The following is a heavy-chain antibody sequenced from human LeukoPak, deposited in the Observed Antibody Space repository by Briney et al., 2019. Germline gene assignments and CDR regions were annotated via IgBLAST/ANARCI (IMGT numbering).Heavy chain of an antibody. CDR1: GFTFSNYD. D-gene: IGHD5-18*01. J-gene: IGHJ4*02. V-gene: IGHV3-13*01. CDR3: ARGRYTYATGSSPFDY. CDR2: IVTAGDT. Sequence: GGSLRLSCAASGFTFSNYDMHWVRQAPGKGLEWVSTIVTAGDTYYSGSVKGRLTISRENAKNSLYLQMNSLRAGDTAEYYCARGRYTYATGSSPFDYWGQGTLVTVSS.